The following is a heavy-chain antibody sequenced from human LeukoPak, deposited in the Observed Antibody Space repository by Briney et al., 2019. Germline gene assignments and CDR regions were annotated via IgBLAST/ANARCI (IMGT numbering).Heavy chain of an antibody. Sequence: GGSLRLSCAASGFTFSSYWMSWVRQAPGKGLEWVANIKQDGSEKYYVDSVKGRFTISRDNAKNSLYLQMNSLRAEDTAVYYCARSAVAGRVSYFDYWGQGTLVTVSS. J-gene: IGHJ4*02. V-gene: IGHV3-7*01. CDR3: ARSAVAGRVSYFDY. D-gene: IGHD6-19*01. CDR2: IKQDGSEK. CDR1: GFTFSSYW.